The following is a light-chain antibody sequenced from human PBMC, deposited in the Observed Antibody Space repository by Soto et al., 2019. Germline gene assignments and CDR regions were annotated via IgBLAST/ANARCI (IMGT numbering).Light chain of an antibody. CDR2: QVN. V-gene: IGLV2-14*01. J-gene: IGLJ2*01. CDR3: SSYSSSSTLVV. Sequence: QSALTQPASVSGSPGQSITISCTGTSSDVGGYNYVSWYQQHPGKAPKLMIYQVNNRPSGVSNRFSGSKSDNTASLTISGLRAEDEADYYCSSYSSSSTLVVFGGGTKLTVL. CDR1: SSDVGGYNY.